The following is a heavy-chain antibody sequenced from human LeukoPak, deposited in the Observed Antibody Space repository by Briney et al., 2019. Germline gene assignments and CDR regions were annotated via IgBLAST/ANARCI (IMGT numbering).Heavy chain of an antibody. Sequence: GGSLRLSCEASGFTFSSYNMNWVRQAPGKGLEWVSYITTRGTTIYYADSVKGRFTVSRDDAKNTLYLQVNSLRAEDTAVYFCARGGSDTAMAHDYWGQGTLVTVSS. J-gene: IGHJ4*02. CDR1: GFTFSSYN. CDR3: ARGGSDTAMAHDY. D-gene: IGHD5-18*01. CDR2: ITTRGTTI. V-gene: IGHV3-48*04.